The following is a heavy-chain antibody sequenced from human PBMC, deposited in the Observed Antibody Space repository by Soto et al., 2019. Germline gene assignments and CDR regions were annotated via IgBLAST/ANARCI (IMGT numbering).Heavy chain of an antibody. CDR2: IKQDGSEK. V-gene: IGHV3-7*01. CDR1: GFTFSTSY. D-gene: IGHD4-4*01. Sequence: GGSLRLSCAASGFTFSTSYMAWVRQAPGKGLEWVANIKQDGSEKDYLDSVKGRFTISRDNAKNSLFLQMDSLRAEDSAVYYCAREKAVNNYVQEFDYWGLGTLVTVSS. J-gene: IGHJ4*02. CDR3: AREKAVNNYVQEFDY.